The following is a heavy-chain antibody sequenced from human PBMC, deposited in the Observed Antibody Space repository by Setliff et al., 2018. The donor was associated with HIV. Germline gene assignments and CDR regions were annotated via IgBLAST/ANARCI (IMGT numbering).Heavy chain of an antibody. CDR3: AREAVDSVLTPFDY. CDR1: GYSISSDYC. J-gene: IGHJ4*02. V-gene: IGHV4-38-2*02. D-gene: IGHD3-10*01. CDR2: MCHGGNN. Sequence: SETLSLTCGVSGYSISSDYCWGWIRQPPGKGLEWIGNMCHGGNNNYNSSLKSRLTISVDTSKNQFSLKLSSVTAADTAVYYCAREAVDSVLTPFDYWGQGTLVTVSS.